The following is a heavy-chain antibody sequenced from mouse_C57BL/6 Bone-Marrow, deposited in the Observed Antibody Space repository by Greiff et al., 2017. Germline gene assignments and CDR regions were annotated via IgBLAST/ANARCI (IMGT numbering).Heavy chain of an antibody. D-gene: IGHD1-1*01. CDR2: INPSNGGT. Sequence: VQLQQPGTELVKPGASVKLSCKASGYTFTSYWMHWVKQRPGQGLEWIGNINPSNGGTNYNEKFKSKATLTVDKSSSTAYMQLSSLTAEDSAVYYCARESDGSTHYYAMDYWGQGTSVTVSS. CDR1: GYTFTSYW. J-gene: IGHJ4*01. CDR3: ARESDGSTHYYAMDY. V-gene: IGHV1-53*01.